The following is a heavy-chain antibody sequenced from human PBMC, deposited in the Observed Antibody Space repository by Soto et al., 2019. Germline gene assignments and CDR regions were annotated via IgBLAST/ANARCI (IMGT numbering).Heavy chain of an antibody. D-gene: IGHD2-2*02. CDR3: ARALHCSSTSCYIRGGPYNWFDP. J-gene: IGHJ5*02. Sequence: KASETLSLTCTVSGGSISSYYWSWIRQPPGKGLEWIGYIYYSGSTNYNPSLKSRVTISVDTSKNQFSLKLSSVTAADTAVYYCARALHCSSTSCYIRGGPYNWFDPWGQGTLVTVSS. V-gene: IGHV4-59*01. CDR2: IYYSGST. CDR1: GGSISSYY.